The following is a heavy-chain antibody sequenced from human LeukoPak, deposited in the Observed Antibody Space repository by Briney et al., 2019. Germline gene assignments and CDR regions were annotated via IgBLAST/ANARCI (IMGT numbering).Heavy chain of an antibody. CDR3: ARGHLTFGGVIVIPYFEY. CDR2: INSNTGNP. V-gene: IGHV7-4-1*02. Sequence: ASVKVSCKASGYTFTSYTMNWVRQAPGQGLEWMGWINSNTGNPTYAQGFTGRCVFSLDTSVRTAYLQISSLKADDTAVYYCARGHLTFGGVIVIPYFEYWGQGTLVTVSS. CDR1: GYTFTSYT. J-gene: IGHJ4*02. D-gene: IGHD3-16*02.